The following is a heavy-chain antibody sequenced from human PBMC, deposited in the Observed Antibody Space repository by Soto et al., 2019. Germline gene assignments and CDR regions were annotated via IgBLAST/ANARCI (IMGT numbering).Heavy chain of an antibody. V-gene: IGHV3-23*01. Sequence: GGSLRLSCVASGFTFSTYAMTLVRQAPGKGLEWVSATSATGGSTYYADSVKGRFTISRDNSKNTVYLQMSSLKTDDTAVYYCSADLPGGYSNFFDYWGQGALVTVSS. CDR1: GFTFSTYA. CDR2: TSATGGST. D-gene: IGHD4-4*01. CDR3: SADLPGGYSNFFDY. J-gene: IGHJ4*02.